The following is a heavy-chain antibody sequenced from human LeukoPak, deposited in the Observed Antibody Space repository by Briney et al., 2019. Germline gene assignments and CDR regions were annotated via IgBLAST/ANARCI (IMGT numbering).Heavy chain of an antibody. CDR1: GGSISSGSYY. D-gene: IGHD4-17*01. V-gene: IGHV4-61*02. Sequence: SSETLSLTCTVSGGSISSGSYYWSWIRQPAGKGLEWIGRIYTSGSTNYNPSLKSRVTISVDTSKNQFSLKLSSVTAADTAVYYCASDRGLRPDYYYYYMDVWGNGTTVTVSS. CDR3: ASDRGLRPDYYYYYMDV. J-gene: IGHJ6*03. CDR2: IYTSGST.